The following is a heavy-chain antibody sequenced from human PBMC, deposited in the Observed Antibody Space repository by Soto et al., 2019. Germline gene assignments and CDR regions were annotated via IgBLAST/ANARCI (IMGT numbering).Heavy chain of an antibody. D-gene: IGHD6-25*01. V-gene: IGHV1-2*02. CDR1: GYSFTGNS. CDR2: INPNNGGT. J-gene: IGHJ4*02. Sequence: QVHLVQSGAEVKKPGASVQVSCKASGYSFTGNSMHWVRQAPGQGLEWMGWINPNNGGTNYAQKFQCRVTMTRDTSFSTAYMDLSRLRSDDTAVYYCARQRGGVGYWGQGTLVTVSS. CDR3: ARQRGGVGY.